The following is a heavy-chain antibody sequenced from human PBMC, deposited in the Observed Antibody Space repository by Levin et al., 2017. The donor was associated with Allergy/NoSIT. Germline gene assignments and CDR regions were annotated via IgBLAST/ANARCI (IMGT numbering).Heavy chain of an antibody. D-gene: IGHD3-10*01. CDR2: IAGDGAGT. V-gene: IGHV3-64*01. CDR3: ARDHSESHVLFDL. CDR1: GFTFSIYA. J-gene: IGHJ2*01. Sequence: GGSLRLSCAASGFTFSIYAMHWVRQAPGKGLEYVSSIAGDGAGTYYASSVKGRFTISRDNSKNTLYLQMDSLRAEDMAVYYCARDHSESHVLFDLWGHGSLVAVSS.